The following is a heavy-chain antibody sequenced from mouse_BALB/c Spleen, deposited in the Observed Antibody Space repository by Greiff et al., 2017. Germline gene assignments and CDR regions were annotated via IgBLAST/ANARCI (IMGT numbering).Heavy chain of an antibody. V-gene: IGHV1-80*01. Sequence: QVQLQQSGAELVRPGSSVKISCKASGYAFSSYWMNWVKQRPGQGLEWIGQIYPGDGDTNYNGKFKGKATLTADKSSSTAYMQLSSLTSEDSAVYYCARGDGYYLYYAMDYWGQGTSVTVSS. D-gene: IGHD2-3*01. CDR1: GYAFSSYW. CDR2: IYPGDGDT. J-gene: IGHJ4*01. CDR3: ARGDGYYLYYAMDY.